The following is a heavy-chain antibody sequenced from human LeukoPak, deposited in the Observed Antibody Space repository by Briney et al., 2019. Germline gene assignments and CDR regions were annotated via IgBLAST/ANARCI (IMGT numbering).Heavy chain of an antibody. V-gene: IGHV4-34*01. CDR1: GGSFSGYY. D-gene: IGHD2-21*01. CDR2: INHSGST. CDR3: ARVRDGGNDALDI. J-gene: IGHJ3*02. Sequence: KSSETLSLTCAVYGGSFSGYYWSWIRQPPGKGREWIGEINHSGSTNYNPSLKSRVTISVDTSKSHFSLKLSSVTAADTAVYYCARVRDGGNDALDIWGQGTMVTVSS.